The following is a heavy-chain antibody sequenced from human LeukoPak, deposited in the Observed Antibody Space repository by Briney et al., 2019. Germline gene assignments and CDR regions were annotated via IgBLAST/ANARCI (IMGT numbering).Heavy chain of an antibody. CDR2: ISYDGSNK. CDR1: GFTFSRYA. Sequence: GGSLRLSCAASGFTFSRYAIHWVRQAPGKGLEWVAVISYDGSNKYYADSVKGRFIISRDNSKDTLFLQMNSLRAEDTAVYYCARAQTWIQLWLDYWGQGTLVTVSS. V-gene: IGHV3-30-3*01. D-gene: IGHD5-18*01. CDR3: ARAQTWIQLWLDY. J-gene: IGHJ4*02.